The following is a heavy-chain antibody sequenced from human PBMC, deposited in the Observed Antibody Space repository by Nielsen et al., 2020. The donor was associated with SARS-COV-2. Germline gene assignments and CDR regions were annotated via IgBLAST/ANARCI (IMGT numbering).Heavy chain of an antibody. CDR3: ARGGSYGSGSPYYYYYGLDV. V-gene: IGHV1-69*17. CDR2: IIPISGIV. D-gene: IGHD3-10*01. J-gene: IGHJ6*02. Sequence: WVRQAPGQGLEWMGGIIPISGIVNHAQKFQGRVTITRGTSASTAYVELSSLRSEDTAVYYCARGGSYGSGSPYYYYYGLDVWGQGTTVTVSS.